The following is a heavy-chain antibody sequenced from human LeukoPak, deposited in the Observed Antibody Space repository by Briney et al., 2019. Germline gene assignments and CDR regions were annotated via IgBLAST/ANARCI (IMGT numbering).Heavy chain of an antibody. Sequence: GGSLRLSCAASGFTFSSYGMHWVRQAPGKGLEWVAVISYDGSNKYYADSVKGRFTISRDNSKNTLYLQMNSLRAEDTAVYYCARTNYYDSSGYWDYWGQGTLVTVSS. J-gene: IGHJ4*02. CDR3: ARTNYYDSSGYWDY. CDR1: GFTFSSYG. D-gene: IGHD3-22*01. CDR2: ISYDGSNK. V-gene: IGHV3-30*03.